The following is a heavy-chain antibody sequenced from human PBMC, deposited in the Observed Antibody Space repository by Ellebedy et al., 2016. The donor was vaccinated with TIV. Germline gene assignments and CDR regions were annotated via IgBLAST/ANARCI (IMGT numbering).Heavy chain of an antibody. J-gene: IGHJ4*02. CDR3: ARARSSGWLHTPDY. CDR1: GYTFTSYG. CDR2: INPSGGST. Sequence: AASVKVSCKASGYTFTSYGISWVRQAPGQGLEWMGIINPSGGSTSYAQKLQGRVTMTRDTSTSTVYMELSSLRSEDTAVYYCARARSSGWLHTPDYWGQGLLVTVSS. V-gene: IGHV1-46*04. D-gene: IGHD6-19*01.